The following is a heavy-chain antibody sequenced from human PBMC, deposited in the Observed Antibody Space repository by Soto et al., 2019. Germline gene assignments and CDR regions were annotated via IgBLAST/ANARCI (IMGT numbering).Heavy chain of an antibody. D-gene: IGHD2-15*01. J-gene: IGHJ5*02. CDR3: VRQGYCGGGSCYRWFDP. CDR1: GGSISSSYYY. V-gene: IGHV4-39*01. Sequence: QLQLQESGPGLVKPSETLSLTCTVSGGSISSSYYYWGWIRQPPGKGLEWIGSIHYSGTTYYSPFLKSRVTVSVDTSKNQFSLKVNSVTAADTAVYYCVRQGYCGGGSCYRWFDPWGLGTLVTVSS. CDR2: IHYSGTT.